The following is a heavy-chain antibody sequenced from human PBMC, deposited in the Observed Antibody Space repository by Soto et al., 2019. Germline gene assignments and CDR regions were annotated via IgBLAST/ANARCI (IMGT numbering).Heavy chain of an antibody. CDR3: ARDIRRRYYKYWYLDL. V-gene: IGHV1-2*02. Sequence: ASVKVSCKASGYSFTVYHMHWVRQAPGQGLEWMGWINNDSGGTKYAQKFEGRVTMSRDTSINTAYMELNNLTSDDTAVYYCARDIRRRYYKYWYLDLWGRGTLVTVSS. CDR2: INNDSGGT. J-gene: IGHJ2*01. D-gene: IGHD3-10*01. CDR1: GYSFTVYH.